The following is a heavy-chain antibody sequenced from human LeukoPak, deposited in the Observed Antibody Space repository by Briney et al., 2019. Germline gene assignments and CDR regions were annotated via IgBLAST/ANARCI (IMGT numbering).Heavy chain of an antibody. V-gene: IGHV3-48*03. Sequence: GGSLRLSCAASGFTFSSYEMNWVRQAPGKGLEWVSYISSSGSTIYYADSVKGRFTISRDNAKNSLYLQMNSLRAEDTAVYYCAKEYYYGSGSPYYFDYWGQGTLVTVSS. CDR2: ISSSGSTI. D-gene: IGHD3-10*01. CDR1: GFTFSSYE. J-gene: IGHJ4*02. CDR3: AKEYYYGSGSPYYFDY.